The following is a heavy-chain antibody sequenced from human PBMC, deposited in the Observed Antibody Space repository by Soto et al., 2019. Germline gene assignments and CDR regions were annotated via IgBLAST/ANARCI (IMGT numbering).Heavy chain of an antibody. V-gene: IGHV3-23*01. CDR1: GFTFSSYA. Sequence: AGGSLRLSCAASGFTFSSYAMSWVRQAPGKGLEWVSAISGSGGSTYYADSVKGRFTISRDNSKNTLYLQMNSLRAEDTAVYYCAKTDVGSSWYPPFDYWGQGTLVTVS. CDR3: AKTDVGSSWYPPFDY. J-gene: IGHJ4*02. CDR2: ISGSGGST. D-gene: IGHD6-13*01.